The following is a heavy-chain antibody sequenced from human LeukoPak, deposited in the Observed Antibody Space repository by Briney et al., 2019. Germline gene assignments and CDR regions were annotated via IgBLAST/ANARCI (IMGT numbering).Heavy chain of an antibody. CDR3: ARDLVGYCSGGSCYPDY. CDR1: GYTFTGYY. V-gene: IGHV1-2*02. D-gene: IGHD2-15*01. J-gene: IGHJ4*02. Sequence: ASVKVSCKASGYTFTGYYMHWVRQAPGQGLEWMGWINPNSGGTNYAQKFQGGITMTRDTSISTAYMELSRLRSDDTAVYYCARDLVGYCSGGSCYPDYWGQGTLVTVSS. CDR2: INPNSGGT.